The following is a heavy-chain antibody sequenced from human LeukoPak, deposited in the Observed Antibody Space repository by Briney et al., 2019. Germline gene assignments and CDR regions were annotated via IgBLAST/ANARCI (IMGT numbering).Heavy chain of an antibody. Sequence: EASVKVSCKASGYTFTAYYMHWVRQAPGQGLEWMGRINPKSGDTNYAQKFQDRVTMTRDTSMSTAYMETSRLRYDDTAVYYCGRGIQSFDPWGQGTLVTVSS. J-gene: IGHJ5*02. V-gene: IGHV1-2*06. CDR2: INPKSGDT. CDR3: GRGIQSFDP. CDR1: GYTFTAYY.